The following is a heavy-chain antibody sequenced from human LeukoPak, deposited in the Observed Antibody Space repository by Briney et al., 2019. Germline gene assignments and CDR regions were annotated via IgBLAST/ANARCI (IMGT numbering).Heavy chain of an antibody. D-gene: IGHD2-2*03. J-gene: IGHJ6*03. V-gene: IGHV3-48*03. CDR2: ISSSGSTI. CDR1: GFTFSSYE. CDR3: ATHGSAHYYMDV. Sequence: GGSLRLSCAASGFTFSSYEMNWVRQAPGKGLEWVSYISSSGSTIYYADSVEGRFTISRDNAKNSLYLQMNSLRAEDTAVYYCATHGSAHYYMDVWGKRTTVTISS.